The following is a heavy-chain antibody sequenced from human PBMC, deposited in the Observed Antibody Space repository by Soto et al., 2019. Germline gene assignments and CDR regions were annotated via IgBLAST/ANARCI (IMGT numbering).Heavy chain of an antibody. CDR1: GGSISNSY. V-gene: IGHV4-59*01. Sequence: SETLSLTCTDSGGSISNSYWTWIRQPPGKGLEWIGYIYYTGTTSYNPSLKSRVTISVDTSKNQFSLRLKSVTAADTALYYCARGALNWLDPWGQGTLVTVSS. J-gene: IGHJ5*02. CDR2: IYYTGTT. CDR3: ARGALNWLDP.